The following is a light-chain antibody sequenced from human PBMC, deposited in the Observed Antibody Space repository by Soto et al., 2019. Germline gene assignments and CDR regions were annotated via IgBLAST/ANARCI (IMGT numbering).Light chain of an antibody. V-gene: IGKV4-1*01. CDR2: WAS. J-gene: IGKJ2*01. CDR3: QQYFLIPHT. Sequence: DIVMTQSPDSLAVSLGERASINSKSSQSVLHNSNNYNYLAWYQQKPGQPPKLLIYWASTRESGVPDRFSGSGSGTDFTLTISSLQAEDVAVYYCQQYFLIPHTFGQGTKLEIK. CDR1: QSVLHNSNNYNY.